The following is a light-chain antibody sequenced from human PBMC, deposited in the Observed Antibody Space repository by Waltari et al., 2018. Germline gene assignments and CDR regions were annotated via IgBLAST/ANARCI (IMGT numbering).Light chain of an antibody. CDR3: SSYISSSTPWV. J-gene: IGLJ3*02. CDR1: TSDFGDYNH. V-gene: IGLV2-14*01. CDR2: DVG. Sequence: QSALTQPASVSGSPGQSITISCTGTTSDFGDYNHVSWYQQHPGKAPKVMIYDVGNRPSGVSNRFSGSKSGNTSSLTISGLQADDDGNYYCSSYISSSTPWVFGGGTKLTVL.